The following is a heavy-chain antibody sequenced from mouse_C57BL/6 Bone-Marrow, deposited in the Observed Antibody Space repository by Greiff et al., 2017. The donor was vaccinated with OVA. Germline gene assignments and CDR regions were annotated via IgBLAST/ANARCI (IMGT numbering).Heavy chain of an antibody. CDR3: AREPIYYYGSSPWYFDV. CDR1: GFTFSDYY. Sequence: EVQLVESEGGLVQPGSSMKLSCTASGFTFSDYYMAWVRQVPEKGLEWVANINYDGSSTYYLDSLKSRFIISRDNAKNILYLQMSSLKSEDTATYYCAREPIYYYGSSPWYFDVWGTGTTVTVSS. J-gene: IGHJ1*03. V-gene: IGHV5-16*01. CDR2: INYDGSST. D-gene: IGHD1-1*01.